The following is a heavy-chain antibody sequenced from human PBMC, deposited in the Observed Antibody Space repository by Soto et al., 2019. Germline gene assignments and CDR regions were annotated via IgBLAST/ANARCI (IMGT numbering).Heavy chain of an antibody. CDR3: ATMYCISGNCYVVY. CDR2: VNRRGAT. CDR1: SESFSGHY. J-gene: IGHJ4*02. Sequence: QVQLQQWGAGLLKPSETLSLTCAVYSESFSGHYWSWIRQPPGMGLEWIGEVNRRGATNYNPSLKSRLAISVDKPKKQFSLSLNSVTAADTAVYYCATMYCISGNCYVVYWGQGTLVTVSS. D-gene: IGHD2-2*01. V-gene: IGHV4-34*01.